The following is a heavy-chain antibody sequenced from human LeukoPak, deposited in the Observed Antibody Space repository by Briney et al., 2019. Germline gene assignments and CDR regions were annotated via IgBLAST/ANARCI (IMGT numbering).Heavy chain of an antibody. CDR2: IYPRDSDS. J-gene: IGHJ4*02. V-gene: IGHV5-51*01. Sequence: GESLKISCKSSGYNFTNYWIGWVRQMPGKGLEWMGIIYPRDSDSRYSPSFQGQITISVDKSIETAYVQWSSLRASDTAMYYCARQGYDILTGNPSGFDYWGQGTLVTVSS. CDR1: GYNFTNYW. CDR3: ARQGYDILTGNPSGFDY. D-gene: IGHD3-9*01.